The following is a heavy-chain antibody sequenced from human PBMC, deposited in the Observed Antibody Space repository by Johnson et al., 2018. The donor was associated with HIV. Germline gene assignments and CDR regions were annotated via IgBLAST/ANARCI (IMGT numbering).Heavy chain of an antibody. J-gene: IGHJ3*01. D-gene: IGHD1-26*01. Sequence: EQLVESGGGLVQPGGSLRLSCAASGLTFSSYDMHWVRQATGKGLEWVSAIGTAGDTYYPGPVKGRFTISRENAKNSLYLQMNSLTAEDTAVYYCATKGSKWELIVEGFAVWGQGTMVTVSS. V-gene: IGHV3-13*01. CDR1: GLTFSSYD. CDR3: ATKGSKWELIVEGFAV. CDR2: IGTAGDT.